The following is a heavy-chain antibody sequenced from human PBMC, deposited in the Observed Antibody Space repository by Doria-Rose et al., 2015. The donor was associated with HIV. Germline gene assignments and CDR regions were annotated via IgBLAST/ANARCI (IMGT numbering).Heavy chain of an antibody. CDR2: IFSDDER. J-gene: IGHJ4*02. D-gene: IGHD6-13*01. V-gene: IGHV2-26*01. Sequence: QVTLKESGPVLVKPTETLTLTCTVSGVSLSSPGMGVSWVRQPPGKALEWLATIFSDDERSYKTSLKSRPTISRGTSKSQLVLTMTDMDPVDTATYYCARIKSSRWYHKYYFDFWGQGTLVIVSA. CDR1: GVSLSSPGMG. CDR3: ARIKSSRWYHKYYFDF.